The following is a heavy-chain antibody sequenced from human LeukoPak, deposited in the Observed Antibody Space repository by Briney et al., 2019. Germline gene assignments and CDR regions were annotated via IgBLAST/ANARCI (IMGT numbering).Heavy chain of an antibody. CDR1: GGSLNLYY. V-gene: IGHV4-59*01. J-gene: IGHJ5*02. CDR2: IYSSGST. D-gene: IGHD3/OR15-3a*01. Sequence: PSETLSLTCAVSGGSLNLYYWSWIRQPPGKGLEWIGYIYSSGSTNYNPSLKSRVTMSVDTFKNQFSLRLNSVTAADTAVYYCARSWTGYESYFDPWGQGTLVTVSS. CDR3: ARSWTGYESYFDP.